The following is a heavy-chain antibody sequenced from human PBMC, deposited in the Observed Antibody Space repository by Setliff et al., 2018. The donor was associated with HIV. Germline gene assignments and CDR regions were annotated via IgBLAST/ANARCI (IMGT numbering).Heavy chain of an antibody. CDR1: GYTFSSYG. J-gene: IGHJ4*02. V-gene: IGHV1-3*04. CDR2: IDTDNGYR. D-gene: IGHD2-2*01. Sequence: ASVKVSCKASGYTFSSYGISWVRQAPGQRLEWMGRIDTDNGYRRYSPKLQGRVTITKDTSANTAYMELRGLRSEDTAVYYCARWCAAAGCYPAIYHFDSWGQGTLVTVSS. CDR3: ARWCAAAGCYPAIYHFDS.